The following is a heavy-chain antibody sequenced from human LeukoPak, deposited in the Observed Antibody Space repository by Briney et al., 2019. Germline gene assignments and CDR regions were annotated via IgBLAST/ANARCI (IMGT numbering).Heavy chain of an antibody. D-gene: IGHD6-19*01. Sequence: SVKVSCKASGGTFSSYAISWVRQAPGQGLEWMGGIIPIFGTANYAQKFQGRVTITADESTSTAHMELSSLRSEDTAVYYCARSTYSSGWYDKRFDYWGQGTLVTVSS. J-gene: IGHJ4*02. CDR1: GGTFSSYA. CDR2: IIPIFGTA. V-gene: IGHV1-69*13. CDR3: ARSTYSSGWYDKRFDY.